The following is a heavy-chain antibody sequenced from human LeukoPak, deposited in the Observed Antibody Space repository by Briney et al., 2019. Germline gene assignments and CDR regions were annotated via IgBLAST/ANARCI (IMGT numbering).Heavy chain of an antibody. CDR1: GVPFSTSY. V-gene: IGHV4-34*01. Sequence: SETLSLTCAVSGVPFSTSYWSWVRQSPRQGLEWIGEINHSGYTNYNPSLKSRVTMSIDTSKNQFSLTLTSVTAADAGVYYCTRAVAGHPDWGQGTLVTVSS. CDR2: INHSGYT. D-gene: IGHD6-19*01. J-gene: IGHJ4*02. CDR3: TRAVAGHPD.